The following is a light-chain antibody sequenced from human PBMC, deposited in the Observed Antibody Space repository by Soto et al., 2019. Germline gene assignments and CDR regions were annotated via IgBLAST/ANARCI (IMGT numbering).Light chain of an antibody. V-gene: IGKV1-39*01. Sequence: DIQMTQSPSSLFASVGDSVTITCRASQTITTYLNWYQQKPGKAPKLLIYAASSLQSGVPSRFSGTGSGTDFTLTISSLQPEDFAIYYCQQSFNSPRTFGQGTKVDIK. CDR3: QQSFNSPRT. CDR2: AAS. J-gene: IGKJ1*01. CDR1: QTITTY.